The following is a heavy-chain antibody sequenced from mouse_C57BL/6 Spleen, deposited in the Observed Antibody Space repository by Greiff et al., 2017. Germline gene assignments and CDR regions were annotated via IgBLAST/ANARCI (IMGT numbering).Heavy chain of an antibody. CDR2: IYPGDGDT. J-gene: IGHJ3*01. CDR1: GYAFSSSW. CDR3: AINYYVSSWFAY. V-gene: IGHV1-82*01. Sequence: VQLQQSGPELVKPGASVKISCKASGYAFSSSWMNWVKQRPGKGLEWLGRIYPGDGDTNYNGKFKGKDTLTADKSSSAAYMQLSSLTSEDSAVYFCAINYYVSSWFAYWGQGTLVTVSA. D-gene: IGHD1-1*01.